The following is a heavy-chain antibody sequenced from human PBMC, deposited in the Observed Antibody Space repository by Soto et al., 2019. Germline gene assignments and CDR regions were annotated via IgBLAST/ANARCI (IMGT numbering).Heavy chain of an antibody. D-gene: IGHD1-7*01. Sequence: GESLKISCSASGFAFRTYWMSWVRQSPGKGLEWVSAISGSGGSTYYADSVKGRFTISRDNSKNTLYLQMNSLRAEDTAVYYCAKDSFPLTGTTSPYYYYYGMDVWGQGTTVTVSS. CDR3: AKDSFPLTGTTSPYYYYYGMDV. CDR2: ISGSGGST. V-gene: IGHV3-23*01. CDR1: GFAFRTYW. J-gene: IGHJ6*02.